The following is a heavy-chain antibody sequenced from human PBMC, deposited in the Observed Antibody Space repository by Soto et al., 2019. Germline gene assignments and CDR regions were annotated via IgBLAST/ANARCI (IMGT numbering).Heavy chain of an antibody. CDR2: IIPLFGAP. CDR1: GGTFSDLA. J-gene: IGHJ4*02. CDR3: ASEWVAEMATGGYFDN. V-gene: IGHV1-69*01. D-gene: IGHD5-12*01. Sequence: QVHLVQSGAEVKKPGSSVRVSCKTSGGTFSDLAFSWVRQAPRQGLEWVGGIIPLFGAPNYAREFQGRVTISADESSSTVYMELRSLRSEDTAVYYCASEWVAEMATGGYFDNWGQGTLVTVSS.